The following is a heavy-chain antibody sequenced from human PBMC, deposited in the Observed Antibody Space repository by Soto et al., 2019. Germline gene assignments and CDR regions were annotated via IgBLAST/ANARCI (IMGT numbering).Heavy chain of an antibody. CDR2: ISYDGNNK. J-gene: IGHJ4*02. CDR3: ARSGSIDY. Sequence: PGGSLRLSSAASGLPCSSYVMHWVRQAPGKGLEWVAHISYDGNNKYYADSVKGRFTISRDNFKNTLYLQMSSLRADDTAVYYCARSGSIDYWGRGTLVTVSS. V-gene: IGHV3-30-3*01. CDR1: GLPCSSYV.